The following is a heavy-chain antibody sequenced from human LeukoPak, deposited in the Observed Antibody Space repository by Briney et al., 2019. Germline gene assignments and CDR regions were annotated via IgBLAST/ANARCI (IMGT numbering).Heavy chain of an antibody. CDR1: GGSFSSYS. J-gene: IGHJ4*02. Sequence: SVKVSCKASGGSFSSYSISWVRQAPGQGLEWMGGIIPIFGTANNAQKFQGRVTITTDESTSTVYMELSSLKSEDTAVYYCARGKGILTGYYYDYWGQGTLVTVSS. CDR3: ARGKGILTGYYYDY. V-gene: IGHV1-69*05. D-gene: IGHD3-9*01. CDR2: IIPIFGTA.